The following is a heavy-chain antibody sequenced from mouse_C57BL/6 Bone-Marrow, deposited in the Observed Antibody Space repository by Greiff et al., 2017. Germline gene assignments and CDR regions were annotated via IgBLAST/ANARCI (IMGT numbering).Heavy chain of an antibody. J-gene: IGHJ1*03. D-gene: IGHD1-1*01. CDR1: GFSLTSYG. CDR2: IWSGGST. Sequence: VHLVESGPGLVQPSPSLSITCTVSGFSLTSYGVHWVRQPPGKGLEWLGVIWSGGSTDYNAAFISRLSISKDNSKSQVFFKMNSLQADDTAIYYCAKKGSSHWYFDVWGTGTTVTVSS. V-gene: IGHV2-4*01. CDR3: AKKGSSHWYFDV.